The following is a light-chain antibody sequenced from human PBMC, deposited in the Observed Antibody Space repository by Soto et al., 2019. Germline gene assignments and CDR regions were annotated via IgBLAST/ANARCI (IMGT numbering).Light chain of an antibody. CDR2: DDS. V-gene: IGLV3-21*02. CDR3: QVWDSSSDHVV. J-gene: IGLJ2*01. CDR1: NIETKS. Sequence: SYELTQPPSVLVAPGQTAWITCSGNNIETKSVHWYQQKPGQAPVLVVYDDSDRPSGIPERFSGSNSGNTATLTISRVEAGDEADYYCQVWDSSSDHVVFGGGTKVTVL.